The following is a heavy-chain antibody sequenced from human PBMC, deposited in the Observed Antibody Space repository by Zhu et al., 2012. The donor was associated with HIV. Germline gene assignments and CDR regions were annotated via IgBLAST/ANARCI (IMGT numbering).Heavy chain of an antibody. CDR1: GFTFSAYS. V-gene: IGHV3-23*01. CDR3: AKALHLVVESAFPRDAFDV. Sequence: EVRLLESGGDLVQPGGSLRLSCAANGFTFSAYSMSWVRQAPGKGLEWVSIISGSGGKTDYADSVEGRFTISRDNSNNILYLQMNDLRAEDTALYYCAKALHLVVESAFPRDAFDVWGQGTVVTVSS. J-gene: IGHJ3*01. D-gene: IGHD2-21*02. CDR2: ISGSGGKT.